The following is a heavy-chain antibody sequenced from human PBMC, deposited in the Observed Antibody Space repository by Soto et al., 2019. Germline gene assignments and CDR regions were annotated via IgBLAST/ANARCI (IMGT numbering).Heavy chain of an antibody. CDR1: GDSISNDY. CDR2: IYYSGSP. V-gene: IGHV4-59*01. D-gene: IGHD5-12*01. CDR3: AKANSGYGSFDH. Sequence: QVQLQESGPGLVKPSETLSLTCTVSGDSISNDYCSWIRQSPGKGLEWIGYIYYSGSPNYNPSLKSGVTISIDKSKNQFSLKLSSVTAADTAVYYCAKANSGYGSFDHWGQGTLVTVSS. J-gene: IGHJ4*02.